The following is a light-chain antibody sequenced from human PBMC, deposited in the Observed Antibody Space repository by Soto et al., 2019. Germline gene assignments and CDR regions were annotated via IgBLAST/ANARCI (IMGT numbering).Light chain of an antibody. Sequence: EIVLTQSPGTLSLSPGERATLSCRASQSVSSIYLAWYQQKPGHAPTLLIYGSSSRATALPNRFSSSGSSTYYTLTISRLEPEDFAVYYYQQYDSSPGTFGQGTKVEIK. CDR2: GSS. V-gene: IGKV3-20*01. J-gene: IGKJ1*01. CDR1: QSVSSIY. CDR3: QQYDSSPGT.